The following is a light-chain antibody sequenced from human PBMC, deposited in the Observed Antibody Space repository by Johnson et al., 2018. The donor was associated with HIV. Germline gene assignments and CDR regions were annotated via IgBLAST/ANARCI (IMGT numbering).Light chain of an antibody. CDR1: SYNIGNNY. CDR3: GTWDSSLTTSYV. V-gene: IGLV1-51*01. CDR2: DNN. J-gene: IGLJ1*01. Sequence: QSVLTQPPSVSAAPGQKVTISCSGSSYNIGNNYVSWYQQLPGTAPKLLIYDNNKRPSGIPDRFSGSKSGTSATLGITGLQTGDEADYYCGTWDSSLTTSYVFGTGTKVIVV.